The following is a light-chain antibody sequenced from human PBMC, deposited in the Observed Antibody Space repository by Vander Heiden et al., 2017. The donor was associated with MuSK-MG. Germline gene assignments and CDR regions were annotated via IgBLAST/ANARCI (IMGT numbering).Light chain of an antibody. Sequence: DIQMTQSPSTPSASSGDRVTITWRASQSISSWLAWYQQNPGKAPKLLIYKASSLESGVPSRFSGSGSGTEFTLTISSLQPDDFATYYCQQDNSNPITFGQGTQLEIK. CDR3: QQDNSNPIT. CDR2: KAS. V-gene: IGKV1-5*03. CDR1: QSISSW. J-gene: IGKJ5*01.